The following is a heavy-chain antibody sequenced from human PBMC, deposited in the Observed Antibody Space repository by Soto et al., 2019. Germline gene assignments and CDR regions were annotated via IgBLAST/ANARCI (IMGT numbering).Heavy chain of an antibody. CDR1: GGSISSSSYY. CDR3: ARLDYYGSGSYSY. CDR2: IYYSGST. V-gene: IGHV4-39*01. J-gene: IGHJ4*02. D-gene: IGHD3-10*01. Sequence: QLQLQESGPGLVKPSETLSLTCTVSGGSISSSSYYWGWIRQPPGKGLEWIGSIYYSGSTYYNPSLKSRVTISVDTSNNQFSLKLSSVTAADTAVYYCARLDYYGSGSYSYWGQGTLVTVSS.